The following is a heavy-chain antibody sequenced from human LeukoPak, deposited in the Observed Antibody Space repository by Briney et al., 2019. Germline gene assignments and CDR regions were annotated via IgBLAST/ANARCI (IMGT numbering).Heavy chain of an antibody. CDR3: ARAPYSSGYYLRGMDG. Sequence: GGSLRLSCAASGFTFSSYAMHWVRQAPGKGLEWVSAISGSGGSTYYADSVKGRFTISRDNSKNTLYLQMNSLRAEDTAVYYCARAPYSSGYYLRGMDGWGQGTTVTVSS. CDR1: GFTFSSYA. D-gene: IGHD3-22*01. CDR2: ISGSGGST. J-gene: IGHJ6*02. V-gene: IGHV3-23*01.